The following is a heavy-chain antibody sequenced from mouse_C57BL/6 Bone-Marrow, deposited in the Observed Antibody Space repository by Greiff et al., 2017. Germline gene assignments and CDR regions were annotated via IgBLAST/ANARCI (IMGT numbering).Heavy chain of an antibody. D-gene: IGHD1-1*01. Sequence: VQLQQSGAELARPGASVKLSCKASGYTFTSYGISWVKQRTGQGLEWIGEIYPRSGNTYYNEKFKGKATLTADKSSSTAYMELRSLTSEDSAVYFCASYGSSYREYFDYWGQGTTRTVSS. CDR3: ASYGSSYREYFDY. CDR1: GYTFTSYG. CDR2: IYPRSGNT. V-gene: IGHV1-81*01. J-gene: IGHJ2*01.